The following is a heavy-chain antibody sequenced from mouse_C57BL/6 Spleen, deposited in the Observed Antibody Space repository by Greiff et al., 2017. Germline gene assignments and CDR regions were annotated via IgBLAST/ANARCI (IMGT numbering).Heavy chain of an antibody. Sequence: QVQLQQPGTELVKPGASVKLSCKASGYTFTSYWMHWVKQRPGQGLEWIGNINPSNGGTNYNEKFKSKATLTVDKSSSTAYMQLSSLTSEDSAVYYCAREGAYCSNYERYFDYWGQGTTLTVSS. J-gene: IGHJ2*01. CDR1: GYTFTSYW. D-gene: IGHD2-5*01. V-gene: IGHV1-53*01. CDR3: AREGAYCSNYERYFDY. CDR2: INPSNGGT.